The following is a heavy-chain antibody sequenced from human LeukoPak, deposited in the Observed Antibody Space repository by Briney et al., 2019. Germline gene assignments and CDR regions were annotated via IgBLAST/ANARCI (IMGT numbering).Heavy chain of an antibody. CDR3: ARADYGGNSAAFAI. D-gene: IGHD4-23*01. CDR1: GGSVMNYY. Sequence: PSETLSLTCSVSGGSVMNYYWNWIRQPPGKGLEWIGYIYSSGNTYFNPSLTSRVTISIDASKIQFSLNLASVTAADTAVYYCARADYGGNSAAFAIWGHGTMVTVSS. J-gene: IGHJ3*02. CDR2: IYSSGNT. V-gene: IGHV4-59*02.